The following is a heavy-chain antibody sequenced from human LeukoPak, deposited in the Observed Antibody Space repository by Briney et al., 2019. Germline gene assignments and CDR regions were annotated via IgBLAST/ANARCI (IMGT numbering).Heavy chain of an antibody. CDR3: SEDGARGTAAYYFDN. J-gene: IGHJ4*02. CDR2: IASDGRDK. D-gene: IGHD2-2*01. Sequence: GRSLRLSCAASGFTFNDYGIHWVRQAPGKGLEWVTVIASDGRDKKYGDSVKGRFTISRDNSKNTVYLQMNSLRPEDTAVYYWSEDGARGTAAYYFDNWGQGTLVTVSS. CDR1: GFTFNDYG. V-gene: IGHV3-30*18.